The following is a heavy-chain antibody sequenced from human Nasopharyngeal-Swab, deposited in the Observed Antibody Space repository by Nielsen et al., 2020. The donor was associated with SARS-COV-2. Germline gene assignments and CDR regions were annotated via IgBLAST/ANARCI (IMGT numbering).Heavy chain of an antibody. V-gene: IGHV3-48*01. J-gene: IGHJ6*02. CDR3: ARGGYSYGYYYYGMDV. Sequence: GESLKISCAASGFTFSSYSMNWVRQAPGKGLEWVSYISSSSNTIYYADSVKGRFTISRDNSKNTLYLQMNSLRAEDTAVYYCARGGYSYGYYYYGMDVWGQETTVTVSS. D-gene: IGHD5-18*01. CDR1: GFTFSSYS. CDR2: ISSSSNTI.